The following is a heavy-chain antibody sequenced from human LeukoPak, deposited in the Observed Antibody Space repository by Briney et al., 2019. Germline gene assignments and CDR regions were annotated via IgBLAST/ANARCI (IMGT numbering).Heavy chain of an antibody. CDR2: IYSSGST. Sequence: SETLSLTCTVSGASISGSGYYWSWIRQPAGKGLEWIGRIYSSGSTNYNPSLKSRVTMSVDTSRNQFSLNLTSVTAADTAIYYCARDLLHRAYAFDIWGQGTMVTVSS. J-gene: IGHJ3*02. D-gene: IGHD3-16*02. V-gene: IGHV4-61*02. CDR3: ARDLLHRAYAFDI. CDR1: GASISGSGYY.